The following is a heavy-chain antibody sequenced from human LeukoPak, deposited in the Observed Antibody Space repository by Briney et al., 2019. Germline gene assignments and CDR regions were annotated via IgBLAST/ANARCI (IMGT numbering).Heavy chain of an antibody. CDR1: GYRFTTQW. CDR3: ARLLLATGPDY. D-gene: IGHD1-1*01. Sequence: GESLKISCEASGYRFTTQWIVWVRQMPGKGLEWMGFIYPGDSETRYSPSFQGQVTISADKSITTSLRQRSSLTARTTAMYHCARLLLATGPDYWGQGTLVTVSS. J-gene: IGHJ4*02. CDR2: IYPGDSET. V-gene: IGHV5-51*01.